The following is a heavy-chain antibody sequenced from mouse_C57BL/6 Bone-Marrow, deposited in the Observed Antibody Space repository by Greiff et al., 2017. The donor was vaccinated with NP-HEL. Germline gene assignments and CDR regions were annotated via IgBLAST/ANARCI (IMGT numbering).Heavy chain of an antibody. CDR1: GYTFTSYT. V-gene: IGHV1-4*01. CDR2: INPSSGYT. Sequence: QVQLQQSGAELARPGASVTMSCKASGYTFTSYTMLWVKQRPGQGLEWIGYINPSSGYTKYNQKFKDKATLTADKSSSTAYMQLSSLTSEDSAVYYCARRPLDGYYAHFDYWGQGTTLTVSS. J-gene: IGHJ2*01. D-gene: IGHD2-3*01. CDR3: ARRPLDGYYAHFDY.